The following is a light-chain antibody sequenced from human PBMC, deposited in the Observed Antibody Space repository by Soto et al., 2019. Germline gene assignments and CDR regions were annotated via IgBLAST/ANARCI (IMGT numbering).Light chain of an antibody. CDR1: SSDVGSYNL. CDR2: EVS. Sequence: QSALTQPASVSGSPGQSITISCTGTSSDVGSYNLVSWYQQHPGKAPKLMIYEVSKRPSGVSNRFSGSKSGNTASLTISWLQDEDEADYYCCSYAGSSTFGFGGGTKVTVL. V-gene: IGLV2-23*02. CDR3: CSYAGSSTFG. J-gene: IGLJ2*01.